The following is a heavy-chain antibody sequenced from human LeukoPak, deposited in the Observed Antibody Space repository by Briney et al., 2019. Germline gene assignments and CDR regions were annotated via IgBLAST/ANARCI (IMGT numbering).Heavy chain of an antibody. CDR3: ARYAPLLGPDY. D-gene: IGHD3-10*01. CDR1: GVSISSYY. V-gene: IGHV4-59*01. CDR2: IYYSGSA. J-gene: IGHJ4*02. Sequence: SETLSLTCTVSGVSISSYYWSWIRQPPGKGLEWIGYIYYSGSANYNPSLKSRVTISVDTSKNQFSLKLSSVTAADTAVYYCARYAPLLGPDYWGQGTLVTVSS.